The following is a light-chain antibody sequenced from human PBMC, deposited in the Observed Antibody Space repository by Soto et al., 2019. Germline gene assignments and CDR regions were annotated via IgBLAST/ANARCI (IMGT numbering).Light chain of an antibody. CDR1: SSSIGAGYD. Sequence: QSVLTQPPSVSGAPGQRVTISCTGSSSSIGAGYDVHWYQQLPGTAPKLLIYGNGNRPSGIPDRFSGSKSGTSASLAITGLQAEDEADYYCQSYDSSLSGSEVFGTGTKVTVL. CDR2: GNG. CDR3: QSYDSSLSGSEV. V-gene: IGLV1-40*01. J-gene: IGLJ1*01.